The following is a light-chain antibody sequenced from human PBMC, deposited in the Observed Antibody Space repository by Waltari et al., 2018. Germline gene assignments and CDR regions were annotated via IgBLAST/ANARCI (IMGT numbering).Light chain of an antibody. CDR2: GAS. V-gene: IGKV3-15*01. J-gene: IGKJ4*01. CDR1: QSVSSY. Sequence: EIVLTQSPATLSLSPGERATLSCRASQSVSSYLAWYQQKSGQAPRLLIFGASTRATGIPARFSGSGSGTEFTLTISSLQSEDFAVYYCQQYNNWPATFGGGTKVEVK. CDR3: QQYNNWPAT.